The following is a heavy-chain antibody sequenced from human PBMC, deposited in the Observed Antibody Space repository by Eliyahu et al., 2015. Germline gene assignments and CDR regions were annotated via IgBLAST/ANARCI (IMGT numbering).Heavy chain of an antibody. CDR3: ARFPSRAAAGTSWFDP. J-gene: IGHJ5*02. Sequence: EVQLVESGGGLVKPGGSLRLSCAAXXFPFSSYXMNWVRQAPGKGLEXVSSISSSSSYXYYADSVKGRFTISRDNAKNSLYLQMNSLRAEDTAVYYCARFPSRAAAGTSWFDPWGQGTLVTVSS. CDR1: XFPFSSYX. CDR2: ISSSSSYX. D-gene: IGHD6-13*01. V-gene: IGHV3-21*01.